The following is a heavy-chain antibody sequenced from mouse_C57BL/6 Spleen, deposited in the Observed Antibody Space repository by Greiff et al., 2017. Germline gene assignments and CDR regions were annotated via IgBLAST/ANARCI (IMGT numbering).Heavy chain of an antibody. D-gene: IGHD1-1*01. CDR2: IHPNSGST. CDR3: ARRYYGSSHYWYFDV. Sequence: VQLQQPGAELVKPGASVKLSCKASGYTFTSYWMHWVKQRPGQGLEWIGMIHPNSGSTNYNEKFKSKATLTVDKSSSTAYMQLSSLTSEDSAVYYCARRYYGSSHYWYFDVWGTGTTVTVSS. V-gene: IGHV1-64*01. CDR1: GYTFTSYW. J-gene: IGHJ1*03.